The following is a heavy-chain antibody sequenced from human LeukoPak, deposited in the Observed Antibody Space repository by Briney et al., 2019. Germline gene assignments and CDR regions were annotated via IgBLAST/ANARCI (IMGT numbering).Heavy chain of an antibody. V-gene: IGHV4-4*09. D-gene: IGHD2-2*02. J-gene: IGHJ5*02. Sequence: PSETLSLTCTVSGGSISSYYRSWIRQPPGKGLEGIGYIYTSGSTNYNPSLKSRVTISVDTSKNQFSLKLSSVTAADTAVYYCARHRPPEAGYCSSTSCYNGEYNWFDPWGQGTLVTVSS. CDR3: ARHRPPEAGYCSSTSCYNGEYNWFDP. CDR1: GGSISSYY. CDR2: IYTSGST.